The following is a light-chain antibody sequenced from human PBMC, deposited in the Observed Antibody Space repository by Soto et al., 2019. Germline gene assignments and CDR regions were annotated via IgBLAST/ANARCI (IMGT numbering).Light chain of an antibody. CDR2: DAS. V-gene: IGKV3-11*01. CDR1: QSVSTY. Sequence: EIVLTQSPDTLSLSPGERATLSCRASQSVSTYLAWYQQKPGQAPRLLIYDASNRATGIPARFSGSGSGTDFTLTISGLEPEDFAVYYCQQRSNWPFTFGQGTR. CDR3: QQRSNWPFT. J-gene: IGKJ5*01.